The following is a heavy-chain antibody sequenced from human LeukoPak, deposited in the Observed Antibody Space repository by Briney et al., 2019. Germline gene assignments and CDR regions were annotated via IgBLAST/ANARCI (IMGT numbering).Heavy chain of an antibody. CDR3: ARGRHIVVVTAIRAFDI. Sequence: ASVKVSCKASGGTFSSYAISWVRQAPGQGLEWMGRIIPILGIANYAQKFQGRVTITADKSTSTAYMELSSLRSEDTAVYYCARGRHIVVVTAIRAFDIWGQGTMVTVSS. V-gene: IGHV1-69*04. CDR1: GGTFSSYA. CDR2: IIPILGIA. J-gene: IGHJ3*02. D-gene: IGHD2-21*02.